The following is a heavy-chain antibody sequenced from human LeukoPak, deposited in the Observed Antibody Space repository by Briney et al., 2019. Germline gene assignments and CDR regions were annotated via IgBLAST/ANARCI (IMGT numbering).Heavy chain of an antibody. Sequence: GGSLRLSCAASGFTFSSYNMNWVRQAPGKGLEWVSSISSSSSYIYYADSVKGRFTISRDNAKNSLYLQMNSLRAEDTAVYYCAMYCSSTSCYKKRAFDIWGQGTMVTVSS. CDR2: ISSSSSYI. CDR3: AMYCSSTSCYKKRAFDI. V-gene: IGHV3-21*01. J-gene: IGHJ3*02. CDR1: GFTFSSYN. D-gene: IGHD2-2*02.